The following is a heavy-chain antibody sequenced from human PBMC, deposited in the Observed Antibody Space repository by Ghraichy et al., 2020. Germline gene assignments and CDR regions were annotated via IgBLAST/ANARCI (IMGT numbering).Heavy chain of an antibody. CDR3: ARLYCSSTSCYVDY. CDR2: INAGNGNT. J-gene: IGHJ4*02. D-gene: IGHD2-2*01. Sequence: ASVKVSCKASGYTFTSYAMHWVRQAPGQRLEWMGWINAGNGNTKYSQKFQGRVTITRDTSASTAYMELSSLRSEDTAVYYCARLYCSSTSCYVDYWGQGTLVTVSS. V-gene: IGHV1-3*01. CDR1: GYTFTSYA.